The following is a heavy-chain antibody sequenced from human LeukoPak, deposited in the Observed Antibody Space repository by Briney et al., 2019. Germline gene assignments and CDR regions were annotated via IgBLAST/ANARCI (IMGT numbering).Heavy chain of an antibody. Sequence: SETLSLTCTVSGGSISSSSYYWGWIRQPPGKGLEWIGSIYYSGGTYYNPSLKSRVTISVDTSKNQFSLKLSSVTAADTAVYYCARRPPRGDFWSGYYGGSWFDPWGQGTLVTVSS. CDR2: IYYSGGT. CDR1: GGSISSSSYY. V-gene: IGHV4-39*01. D-gene: IGHD3-3*01. CDR3: ARRPPRGDFWSGYYGGSWFDP. J-gene: IGHJ5*02.